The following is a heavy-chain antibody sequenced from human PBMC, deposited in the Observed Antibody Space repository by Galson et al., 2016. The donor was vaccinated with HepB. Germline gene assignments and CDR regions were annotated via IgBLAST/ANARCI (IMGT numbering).Heavy chain of an antibody. CDR1: GFTFSRYA. Sequence: SLRLSCAASGFTFSRYAMHWVRQAPGKGLEWVAVIPDNGSNKYYADPVKGRFTISRDNSEHTLYLQMNSLRTEDTAMYYCATWGFTLGVDHWGQGILVTVSS. D-gene: IGHD3-16*01. CDR3: ATWGFTLGVDH. CDR2: IPDNGSNK. J-gene: IGHJ4*02. V-gene: IGHV3-30-3*01.